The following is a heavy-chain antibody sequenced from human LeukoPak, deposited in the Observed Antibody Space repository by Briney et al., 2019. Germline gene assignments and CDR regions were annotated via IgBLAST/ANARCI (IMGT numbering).Heavy chain of an antibody. D-gene: IGHD1-14*01. CDR2: IYSGGST. Sequence: GGSLRLSCAASEFTLSSNYMSWVRQAPGKGLEWVSSIYSGGSTYYADSVKGRFTISRDNSKNMVYLQMNSLRAEDTAVYFCARVRLDRSERNLDAFENWGQGTMVTVSS. CDR3: ARVRLDRSERNLDAFEN. J-gene: IGHJ3*02. CDR1: EFTLSSNY. V-gene: IGHV3-53*01.